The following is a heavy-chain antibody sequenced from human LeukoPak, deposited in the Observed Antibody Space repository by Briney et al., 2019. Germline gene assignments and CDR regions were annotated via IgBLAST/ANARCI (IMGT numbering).Heavy chain of an antibody. J-gene: IGHJ4*02. V-gene: IGHV4-59*08. CDR3: ARLTSLTHFDY. D-gene: IGHD1-14*01. Sequence: SEALSLTCTVSGGSISSNYWSWIRQPPGKGLEWIGFIYYSGYTNYNPSLKSRVTISVDTSKNQFSLKLSSVTAADTAVYYCARLTSLTHFDYWGQGTLVPVSS. CDR1: GGSISSNY. CDR2: IYYSGYT.